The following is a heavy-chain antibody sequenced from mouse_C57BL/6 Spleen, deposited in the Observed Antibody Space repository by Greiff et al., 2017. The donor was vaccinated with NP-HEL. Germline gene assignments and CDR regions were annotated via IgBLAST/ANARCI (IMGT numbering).Heavy chain of an antibody. CDR2: INPSNGGT. V-gene: IGHV1-53*01. Sequence: VKLQQPGTELVKPGASVKLSCKASGYTFTSYWMHWVKQRPGQGLEWIGNINPSNGGTNYNEKFKSKATLTVDKSSSTAYMQLSSLTSEVSAVYYCSKIYYVYYGFSFWRQATLVTVSA. D-gene: IGHD2-1*01. CDR1: GYTFTSYW. J-gene: IGHJ3*01. CDR3: SKIYYVYYGFSF.